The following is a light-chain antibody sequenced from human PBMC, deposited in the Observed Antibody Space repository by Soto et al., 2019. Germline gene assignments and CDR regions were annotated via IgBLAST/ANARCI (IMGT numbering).Light chain of an antibody. CDR1: QSISDS. Sequence: EIVMTQSPATLSVSPGESATLSCTASQSISDSLAWYQHKFGQAPRLLIYGASTRATDIPATFSGSGSGTDFTLSISSLQSEDSAVYYCQQSYDWPRTFGQGTRVEVK. CDR3: QQSYDWPRT. CDR2: GAS. J-gene: IGKJ1*01. V-gene: IGKV3-15*01.